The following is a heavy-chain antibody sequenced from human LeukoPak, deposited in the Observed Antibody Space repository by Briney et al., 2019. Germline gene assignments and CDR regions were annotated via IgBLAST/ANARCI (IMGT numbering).Heavy chain of an antibody. CDR3: ARDGIAAADRRWFDP. D-gene: IGHD6-13*01. Sequence: PSETLSLTCTVSGGSISSYYWSWIRQPAGKGLEWIGRIYTSGSTNYNPSLKSRVTMSVDTSKNQFSLKLSSVTAADTAVYYCARDGIAAADRRWFDPWGQGTLVTVSS. V-gene: IGHV4-4*07. CDR2: IYTSGST. J-gene: IGHJ5*02. CDR1: GGSISSYY.